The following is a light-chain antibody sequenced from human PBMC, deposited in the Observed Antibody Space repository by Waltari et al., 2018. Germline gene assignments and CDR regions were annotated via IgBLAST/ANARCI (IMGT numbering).Light chain of an antibody. Sequence: QSVLTQPPSVSGAPGQRVTISCTGSSSNIGAGYDVNWYQQLPGTAPKLLIYGNSNRPSGVPDRFSGSKSGTSASLAITGLQAEDEADYYCQSYDSSHYVFGTGTKVTVL. CDR1: SSNIGAGYD. V-gene: IGLV1-40*01. J-gene: IGLJ1*01. CDR3: QSYDSSHYV. CDR2: GNS.